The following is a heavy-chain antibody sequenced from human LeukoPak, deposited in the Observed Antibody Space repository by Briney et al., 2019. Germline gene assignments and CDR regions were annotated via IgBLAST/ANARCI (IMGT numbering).Heavy chain of an antibody. CDR1: GFTFSSYA. V-gene: IGHV3-23*01. CDR2: ISGGNGAT. D-gene: IGHD6-13*01. Sequence: GGSLRLSCAASGFTFSSYAMTWVRQAPGKGLEWVSGISGGNGATYYADSVKGRFTISRDNAKNSLYLQMNSLRAEDTAVYYCARDAEQQGLWGQQVVRPPYNWFDPWGQGTLVTVSS. J-gene: IGHJ5*02. CDR3: ARDAEQQGLWGQQVVRPPYNWFDP.